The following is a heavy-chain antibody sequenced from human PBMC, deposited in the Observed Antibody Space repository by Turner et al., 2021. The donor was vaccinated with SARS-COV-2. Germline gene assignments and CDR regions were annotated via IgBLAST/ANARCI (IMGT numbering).Heavy chain of an antibody. CDR2: IYYSGTT. CDR1: GGSISSRSYY. CDR3: ARDWSGYRTDDAFDI. V-gene: IGHV4-39*02. D-gene: IGHD3-3*01. J-gene: IGHJ3*02. Sequence: QLQLQESGPVLFKPSETLSLTCTVSGGSISSRSYYWGWIRQPPGKGLEWIGGIYYSGTTYYNPALKRRVTISVDTDKNKFSLKLSSVTAADTAVYDCARDWSGYRTDDAFDIWGQGTMVTISS.